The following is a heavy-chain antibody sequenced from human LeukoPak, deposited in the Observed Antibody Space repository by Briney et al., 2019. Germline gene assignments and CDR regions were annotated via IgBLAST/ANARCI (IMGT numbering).Heavy chain of an antibody. CDR1: GGTFISYA. CDR2: IIPIFGTA. J-gene: IGHJ6*02. CDR3: ARDRGRRYGSGSYYLSGYYYYYGMDV. Sequence: SVKVSCKASGGTFISYAISWVRQAPGQGLEWMGGIIPIFGTANYAQKFQGRVTITADESTSTAYMELSSLRSEDTAVYYCARDRGRRYGSGSYYLSGYYYYYGMDVWGQGTTVTVSS. D-gene: IGHD3-10*01. V-gene: IGHV1-69*13.